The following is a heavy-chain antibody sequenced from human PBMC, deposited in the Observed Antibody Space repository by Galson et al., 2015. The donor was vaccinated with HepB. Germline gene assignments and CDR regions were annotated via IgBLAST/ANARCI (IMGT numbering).Heavy chain of an antibody. CDR3: ARGGYCSRTSCYGLADY. Sequence: SLLLSFAASGFTFSDYYMSWIRQAPGKGLEWVSYISSSSSYTNYADSVKGRFTISRDNAKNSLYLQMSSLRAEDTAVYYCARGGYCSRTSCYGLADYWGQGTLVTVSS. CDR2: ISSSSSYT. J-gene: IGHJ4*02. CDR1: GFTFSDYY. D-gene: IGHD2-2*01. V-gene: IGHV3-11*06.